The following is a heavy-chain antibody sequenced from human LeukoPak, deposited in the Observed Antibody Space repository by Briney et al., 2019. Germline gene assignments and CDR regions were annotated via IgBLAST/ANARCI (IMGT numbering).Heavy chain of an antibody. Sequence: GGSLRLSCAASGFTFSSYSMNWVRQAPGKGLEWVSSISSSSYIYYADSVKGRFTISRDNAKNSLYLQMNSLRAEDTAVYYCARAPGYMDAFDIWGQGTMVTVSS. V-gene: IGHV3-21*01. CDR3: ARAPGYMDAFDI. D-gene: IGHD6-13*01. CDR1: GFTFSSYS. J-gene: IGHJ3*02. CDR2: ISSSSYI.